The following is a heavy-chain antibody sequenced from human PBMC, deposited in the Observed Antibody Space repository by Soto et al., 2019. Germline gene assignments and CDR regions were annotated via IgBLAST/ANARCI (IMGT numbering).Heavy chain of an antibody. J-gene: IGHJ5*02. CDR2: INQSGIT. D-gene: IGHD1-26*01. CDR3: ARLFARRPWYSSSPARIVGAPRGFDP. Sequence: SETLYLTGAVYVGSFTGYYWSWIRQPPGKGLEWIGEINQSGITNYNPSLKIRVTISVDTSKNQFSLKLSSVTAADTAVYYCARLFARRPWYSSSPARIVGAPRGFDPWGQGTLVTVSS. V-gene: IGHV4-34*01. CDR1: VGSFTGYY.